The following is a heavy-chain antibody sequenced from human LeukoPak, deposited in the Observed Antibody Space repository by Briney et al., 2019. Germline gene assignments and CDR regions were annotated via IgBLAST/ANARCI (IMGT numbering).Heavy chain of an antibody. V-gene: IGHV4-31*03. CDR3: ARGGESLRLGELSPFAAFDI. J-gene: IGHJ3*02. CDR1: GGSISSGGYY. D-gene: IGHD3-16*02. Sequence: KASQTLSLTCSVSGGSISSGGYYWSWIRRHPGKGLEWIGYIYYSGSTYYNPSLKSRVTISVDTSKNQFSLKLSSVTAADTAVYYCARGGESLRLGELSPFAAFDIWGQGTMVTVSS. CDR2: IYYSGST.